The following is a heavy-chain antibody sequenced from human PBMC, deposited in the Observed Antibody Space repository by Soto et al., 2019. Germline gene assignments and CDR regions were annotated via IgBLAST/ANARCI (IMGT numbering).Heavy chain of an antibody. CDR3: TKDVTGDIGADY. D-gene: IGHD2-21*02. CDR2: IKTSGDSI. V-gene: IGHV3-23*01. Sequence: GSLRLSCAASGFAFSSCVMSRVRQAPGKGLEWVSTIKTSGDSIFYADPVKGRFTASRDDSRNTLYLQMDSLRAEDTATYYCTKDVTGDIGADYWGPGTPVTVSS. CDR1: GFAFSSCV. J-gene: IGHJ4*02.